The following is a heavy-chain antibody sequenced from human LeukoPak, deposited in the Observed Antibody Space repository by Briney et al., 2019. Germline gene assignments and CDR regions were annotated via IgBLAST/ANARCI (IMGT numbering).Heavy chain of an antibody. CDR2: ISSTGNNI. CDR3: ARGLRRGDY. D-gene: IGHD4-17*01. J-gene: IGHJ4*02. CDR1: GFTFTIYT. V-gene: IGHV3-21*01. Sequence: PGGSLRLSRAASGFTFTIYTMNWVRQAPGRGLEWVSSISSTGNNIYYADSVKGRFTISRDNAKVSLYLEMNSLRAEDTAVYYCARGLRRGDYWGQGTLVTVSS.